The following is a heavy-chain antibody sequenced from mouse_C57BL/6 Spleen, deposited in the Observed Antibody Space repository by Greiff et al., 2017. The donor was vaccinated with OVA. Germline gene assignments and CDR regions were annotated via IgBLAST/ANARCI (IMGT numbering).Heavy chain of an antibody. Sequence: VQLQESGAELVRPGASVTLSCKASGYTFTDYEMHWVKQTPVHGLEWIGAIDPETGGTAYNQKFKGKAILTADKSSSTAYMELRSLTSEDSAVYYCTREMITTVSFDYWGQGTTLTVSS. CDR3: TREMITTVSFDY. V-gene: IGHV1-15*01. CDR1: GYTFTDYE. CDR2: IDPETGGT. D-gene: IGHD1-1*01. J-gene: IGHJ2*01.